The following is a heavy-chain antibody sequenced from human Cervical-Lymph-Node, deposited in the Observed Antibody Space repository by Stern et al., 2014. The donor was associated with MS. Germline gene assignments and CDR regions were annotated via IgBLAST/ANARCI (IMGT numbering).Heavy chain of an antibody. CDR1: GFTFFNYA. CDR3: TKGRTVTGSGYGIDV. CDR2: ISGSGGNS. V-gene: IGHV3-23*04. Sequence: EVQLVESGGGLVQPGESLRLSCAASGFTFFNYAMTWVRQAPGKGLEWISSISGSGGNSFYADSVKGRFIISRDNSKNTVDLQMNSLRVEDTAIYYCTKGRTVTGSGYGIDVWGQGTTVTVSS. D-gene: IGHD6-19*01. J-gene: IGHJ6*02.